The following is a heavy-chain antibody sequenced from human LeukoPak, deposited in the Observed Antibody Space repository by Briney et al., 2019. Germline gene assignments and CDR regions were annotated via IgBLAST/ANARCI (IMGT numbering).Heavy chain of an antibody. V-gene: IGHV3-23*01. Sequence: GGPLRLSCAASGFTFSSYAMSWVRQAPGKGLEWVSAISGSGGSTYYADSVKGRFAISRDNSKNTLYLQMNSLRAEDTAVYYCAKGEIVPGRRYFDYWGQGTLVTVSS. CDR3: AKGEIVPGRRYFDY. J-gene: IGHJ4*02. CDR1: GFTFSSYA. D-gene: IGHD2-2*01. CDR2: ISGSGGST.